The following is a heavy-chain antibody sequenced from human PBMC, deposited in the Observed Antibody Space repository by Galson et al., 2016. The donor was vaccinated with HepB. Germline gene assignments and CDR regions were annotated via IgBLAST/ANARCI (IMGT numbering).Heavy chain of an antibody. CDR1: GFTFSTCG. CDR2: ISYDGNNK. V-gene: IGHV3-30*18. CDR3: AKERRILTGYLLTD. J-gene: IGHJ4*02. Sequence: SLRLSCAASGFTFSTCGMHWVRQAPGKGLEWVAIISYDGNNKYYADSVKGRFTISRDNSKNTLYLQMNSLRAEDTAVYYCAKERRILTGYLLTDWGQGTLVTVSS. D-gene: IGHD3-9*01.